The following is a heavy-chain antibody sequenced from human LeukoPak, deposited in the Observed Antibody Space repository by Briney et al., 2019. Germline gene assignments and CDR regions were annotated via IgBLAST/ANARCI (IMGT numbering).Heavy chain of an antibody. CDR1: GFTFSSYA. CDR2: ISGSGGST. Sequence: GGSLRLSCAASGFTFSSYAMSWVRQAPGKGLEWVSAISGSGGSTYYADSVKGRFTISRDNSKNTLYLQMNSLRAEDTAIYYCAREYCSGGTCYAPGYWGQGTLVTVSS. V-gene: IGHV3-23*01. CDR3: AREYCSGGTCYAPGY. J-gene: IGHJ4*02. D-gene: IGHD2-15*01.